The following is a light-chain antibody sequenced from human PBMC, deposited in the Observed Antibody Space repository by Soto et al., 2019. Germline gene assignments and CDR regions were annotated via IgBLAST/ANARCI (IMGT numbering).Light chain of an antibody. CDR1: SSDVGAYKY. Sequence: QSALTQPASVSGSPGQSITISCTGTSSDVGAYKYVSWYQQHPGKAPKVVIYEVTNRPSGVSTRFSGSKSGNTASLTISVLQADDEADYYCSSYTRSGTQVFGTGTKLTVL. CDR3: SSYTRSGTQV. CDR2: EVT. J-gene: IGLJ1*01. V-gene: IGLV2-14*01.